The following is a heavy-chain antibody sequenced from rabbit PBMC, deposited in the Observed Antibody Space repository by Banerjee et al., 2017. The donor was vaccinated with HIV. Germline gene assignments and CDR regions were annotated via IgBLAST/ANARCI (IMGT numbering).Heavy chain of an antibody. J-gene: IGHJ4*01. V-gene: IGHV1S40*01. CDR3: ARSYHPSSYYADL. D-gene: IGHD8-1*01. CDR2: IYAGSSAST. CDR1: GFSFSSGYD. Sequence: QSLEESGGDLVKPGASLTLTCKASGFSFSSGYDMCWVRQAPGKGLEWIACIYAGSSASTYYASWAKGRFTISKTSSTTVTLQMTSLTAADTATYFCARSYHPSSYYADLWGPGTLVTVS.